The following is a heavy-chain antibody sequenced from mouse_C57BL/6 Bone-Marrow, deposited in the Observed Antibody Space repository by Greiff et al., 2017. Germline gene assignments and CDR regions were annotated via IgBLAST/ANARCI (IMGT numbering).Heavy chain of an antibody. D-gene: IGHD6-1*01. J-gene: IGHJ1*03. CDR3: ARRPLWYFDV. Sequence: QVQLQQSGPELVKPGASVKISCKASGYAFSSSWMNWVKQRPGKGLEWIGRIYPGDGDTNYNGKFKGKATLTADKSSSTAYMQLSSLTSEDSAVYFCARRPLWYFDVWGTGTTGTVSS. CDR1: GYAFSSSW. CDR2: IYPGDGDT. V-gene: IGHV1-82*01.